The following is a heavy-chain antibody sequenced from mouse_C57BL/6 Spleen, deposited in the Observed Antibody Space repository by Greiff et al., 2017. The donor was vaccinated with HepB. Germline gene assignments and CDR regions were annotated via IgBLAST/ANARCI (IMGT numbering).Heavy chain of an antibody. J-gene: IGHJ4*01. CDR2: INPSSGYT. Sequence: QVQLQQSGAELAKPGASVKLSCKASGYTFTSYWMHWVKQRPGQGLEWIGYINPSSGYTKYNQKFKDKATLTADKSSSTAYMQLSSLTYEDSAVYYCARGQLRLDYAMDYWGQGTSVTVSS. CDR1: GYTFTSYW. V-gene: IGHV1-7*01. CDR3: ARGQLRLDYAMDY. D-gene: IGHD3-2*02.